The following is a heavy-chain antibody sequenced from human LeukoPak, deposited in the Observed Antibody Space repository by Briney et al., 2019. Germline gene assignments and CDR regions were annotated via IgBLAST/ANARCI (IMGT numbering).Heavy chain of an antibody. CDR3: ARYDSSGHYSDC. CDR2: IYHSGVT. Sequence: SETLSLTCSVSHGSMSSGFHYWSRIRQQPGKGLEWIGYIYHSGVTYYNPSLKSRASISQDTSKNQFSLELSSVTAADTAVYFCARYDSSGHYSDCWGQGTLVTIFS. V-gene: IGHV4-31*03. J-gene: IGHJ4*02. D-gene: IGHD3-22*01. CDR1: HGSMSSGFHY.